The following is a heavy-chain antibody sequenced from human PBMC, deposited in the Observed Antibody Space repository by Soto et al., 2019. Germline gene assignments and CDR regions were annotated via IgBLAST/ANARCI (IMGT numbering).Heavy chain of an antibody. V-gene: IGHV5-51*01. J-gene: IGHJ6*02. CDR2: IYPGDSDT. D-gene: IGHD6-19*01. CDR3: ARQTIAVANYYYYGMDV. Sequence: GGSLKISCNGSGYSFTSYWIGWVRQMPGKGLEWMGIIYPGDSDTRYSPSFQGQVTISADKSISTAYLQWSSLKASDTAMYYCARQTIAVANYYYYGMDVWGQGTTVTVSS. CDR1: GYSFTSYW.